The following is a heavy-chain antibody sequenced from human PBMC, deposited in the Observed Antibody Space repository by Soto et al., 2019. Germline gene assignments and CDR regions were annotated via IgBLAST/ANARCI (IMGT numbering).Heavy chain of an antibody. D-gene: IGHD3-10*01. V-gene: IGHV3-7*01. CDR1: GSTFSSYW. CDR3: ARDGYYGHYYGMDV. Sequence: EVQLVESGGGLVQPGGSLRLSCAASGSTFSSYWMSWVRQAPGKGLEWVANIKQDGSEKYYVDSVKGRFTISRDNAKNSLYLQMNSLRADDTAVYYCARDGYYGHYYGMDVWGQGTTFTVSS. CDR2: IKQDGSEK. J-gene: IGHJ6*02.